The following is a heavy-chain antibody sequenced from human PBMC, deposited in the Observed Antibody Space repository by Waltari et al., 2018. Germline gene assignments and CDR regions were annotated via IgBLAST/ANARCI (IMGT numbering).Heavy chain of an antibody. CDR1: GGTFSSYA. V-gene: IGHV1-69*01. Sequence: QVQLVQSGAEVKKPGSSVKVSCKASGGTFSSYAISWVRQAPGQGLEWMGRIIPTLGTANYAHKFQGRVTITADESTSTAYMELSSLRSEDTAVYYCARVMYGDYYYFDYWGQGTLVTVSS. CDR2: IIPTLGTA. CDR3: ARVMYGDYYYFDY. D-gene: IGHD4-17*01. J-gene: IGHJ4*02.